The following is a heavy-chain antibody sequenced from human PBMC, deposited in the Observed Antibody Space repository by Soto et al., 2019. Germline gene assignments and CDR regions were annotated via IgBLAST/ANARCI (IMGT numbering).Heavy chain of an antibody. D-gene: IGHD3-10*01. J-gene: IGHJ6*02. CDR1: WFTFVDHG. CDR2: ISSSNSYI. V-gene: IGHV3-21*01. Sequence: GFLRHPNGAFWFTFVDHGVNRVRQXKRKGLEWVPSISSSNSYIYYADPVTGRFPISRDNAKKSLYLQMNSLRAEDTAVYYCARDRARTYGMDVWGQGTTVTVSS. CDR3: ARDRARTYGMDV.